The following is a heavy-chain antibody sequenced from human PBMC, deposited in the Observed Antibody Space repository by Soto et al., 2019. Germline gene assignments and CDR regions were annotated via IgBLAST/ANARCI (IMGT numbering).Heavy chain of an antibody. Sequence: SETLSLTCTVCGDSISSYYWSRIRQPPGKGLEWIGYIYYSGSTNYNPSLKSRVTISVDTSKNQFSLKLSSVTAADTAVYYCARSLWFGELLPPFDYWGQGTLVTVS. CDR2: IYYSGST. D-gene: IGHD3-10*01. V-gene: IGHV4-59*01. J-gene: IGHJ4*02. CDR1: GDSISSYY. CDR3: ARSLWFGELLPPFDY.